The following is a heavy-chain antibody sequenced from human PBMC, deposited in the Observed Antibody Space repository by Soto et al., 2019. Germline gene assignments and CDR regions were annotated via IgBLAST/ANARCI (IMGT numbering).Heavy chain of an antibody. D-gene: IGHD6-19*01. Sequence: EVQLVESGGCLVQPERSLRLSFTASGFTFSDDYMDWVRQAPGKGLECVGRIKNKANSYTTEYAAPLKGRFIISRDDSKTSVFLQMNRLKTDDTAVYYCTRVRRGSSRSSDYWVQGILVTVSS. CDR2: IKNKANSYTT. CDR1: GFTFSDDY. V-gene: IGHV3-72*01. J-gene: IGHJ4*02. CDR3: TRVRRGSSRSSDY.